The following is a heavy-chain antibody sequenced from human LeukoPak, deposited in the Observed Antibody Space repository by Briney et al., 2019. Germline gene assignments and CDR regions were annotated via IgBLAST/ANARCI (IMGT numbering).Heavy chain of an antibody. Sequence: GGSLRLSCAASGFTFSSYSLNWVRQAPGKGLEWVSYISGTGDIYYADSVRGRFTISRDDAKNSLYLQMNSLTAEDTAVYYCARDFNWGLDYWGQGTLATVSS. CDR2: ISGTGDI. V-gene: IGHV3-48*01. D-gene: IGHD7-27*01. CDR1: GFTFSSYS. CDR3: ARDFNWGLDY. J-gene: IGHJ4*02.